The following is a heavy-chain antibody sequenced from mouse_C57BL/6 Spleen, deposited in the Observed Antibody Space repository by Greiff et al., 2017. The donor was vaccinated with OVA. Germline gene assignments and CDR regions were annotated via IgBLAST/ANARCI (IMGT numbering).Heavy chain of an antibody. CDR1: GYTFTDYE. CDR2: IDPETGGT. V-gene: IGHV1-15*01. D-gene: IGHD1-1*01. Sequence: VQLQQSGAELVRPGASVTLSCKASGYTFTDYEMHWVKQTPVHGLEWIGAIDPETGGTAYNQKFKGKAILTADKSSSTAYMELRSLTSEDSAVYYCTRKWAYYYGSSYFDYWGQGTTLTVSS. CDR3: TRKWAYYYGSSYFDY. J-gene: IGHJ2*01.